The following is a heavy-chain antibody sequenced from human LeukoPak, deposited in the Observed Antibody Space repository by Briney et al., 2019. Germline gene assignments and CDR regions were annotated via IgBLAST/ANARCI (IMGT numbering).Heavy chain of an antibody. J-gene: IGHJ4*02. CDR2: IIPIFGTA. V-gene: IGHV1-69*05. D-gene: IGHD6-19*01. CDR3: ASSPRSSGRKGGFDY. CDR1: GYTFTSYY. Sequence: ASVKVSCKASGYTFTSYYMHWVRQAPGQGLEWMGRIIPIFGTANYAQKFQGRVTITTDESTSTAYMELSSLRSEDTAVYYCASSPRSSGRKGGFDYWGQGTLVTVSS.